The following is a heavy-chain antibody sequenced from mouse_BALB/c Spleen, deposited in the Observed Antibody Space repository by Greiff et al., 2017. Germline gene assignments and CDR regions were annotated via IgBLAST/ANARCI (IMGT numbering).Heavy chain of an antibody. Sequence: EVKLVESGGGLVQPGGSLKLSCAASGFTFSSYAMSWVRQSPEKRLEWVAEISSGGSYTYYPDTVTGRFTISRDNAKNTLYLEMSSLRSADTAMYYCARRGGNYYFDYWGQGTTLTVSS. J-gene: IGHJ2*01. CDR3: ARRGGNYYFDY. V-gene: IGHV5-9-4*01. D-gene: IGHD2-1*01. CDR2: ISSGGSYT. CDR1: GFTFSSYA.